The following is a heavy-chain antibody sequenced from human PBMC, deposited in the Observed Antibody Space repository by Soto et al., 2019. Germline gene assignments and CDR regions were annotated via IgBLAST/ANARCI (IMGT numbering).Heavy chain of an antibody. J-gene: IGHJ4*02. Sequence: QVQLMQSGAEVRKPGASVKVSCKASGYTFTDYDINWVRQATGQGLEWLGWMTPKSGYTGYAQKFQGRVTLTRDTYRGTAYMELSRLTSEDTAVYYCTRNLYNTGDFDHWGQGTLVTVSS. D-gene: IGHD1-20*01. CDR1: GYTFTDYD. V-gene: IGHV1-8*02. CDR2: MTPKSGYT. CDR3: TRNLYNTGDFDH.